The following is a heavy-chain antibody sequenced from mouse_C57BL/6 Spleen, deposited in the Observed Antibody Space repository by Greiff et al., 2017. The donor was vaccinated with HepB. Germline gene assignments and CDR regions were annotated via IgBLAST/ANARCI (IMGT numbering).Heavy chain of an antibody. D-gene: IGHD2-1*01. Sequence: VQLQESGAELVKPGASVKLSCKASGYTFTEYTIHWVKQRSGQGLEWIGWFYPGSGSIKYNEKFKDKATLTADKSSSTVYMALSRLTSEDSAVYFCARLRNYSYYFDYWGQGTTLTVSS. CDR3: ARLRNYSYYFDY. V-gene: IGHV1-62-2*01. CDR1: GYTFTEYT. J-gene: IGHJ2*01. CDR2: FYPGSGSI.